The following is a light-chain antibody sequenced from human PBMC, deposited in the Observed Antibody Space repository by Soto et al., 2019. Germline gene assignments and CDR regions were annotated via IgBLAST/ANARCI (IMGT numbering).Light chain of an antibody. CDR2: EVS. V-gene: IGLV2-14*01. CDR3: SSYTSSNTLV. Sequence: QSALTQPASLSGSPGQSITISCTGTSSDVGGYNHVSWYQQHPGKAPKFMIYEVSNRPSGVSNRFSGSKSGNTASLTISGLQAEDEADYYCSSYTSSNTLVFGGGTKLTVL. J-gene: IGLJ2*01. CDR1: SSDVGGYNH.